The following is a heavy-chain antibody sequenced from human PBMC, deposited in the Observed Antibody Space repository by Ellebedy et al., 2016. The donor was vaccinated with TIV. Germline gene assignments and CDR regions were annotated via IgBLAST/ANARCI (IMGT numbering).Heavy chain of an antibody. CDR3: AGRERRQNGSFGDNDH. CDR1: GGSISSHY. Sequence: MPSETLSLTCTVSGGSISSHYWSWIRQPPGKGLEWIGHIYYSGNANYNPSLKSRVTMSIDTSKNQFSLKLTSVTAADTAMYYCAGRERRQNGSFGDNDHWGQGTLVTVSS. V-gene: IGHV4-59*11. J-gene: IGHJ4*02. D-gene: IGHD1-26*01. CDR2: IYYSGNA.